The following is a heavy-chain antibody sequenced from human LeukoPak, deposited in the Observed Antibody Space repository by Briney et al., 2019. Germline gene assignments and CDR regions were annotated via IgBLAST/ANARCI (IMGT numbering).Heavy chain of an antibody. CDR2: FDPEDGET. V-gene: IGHV1-24*01. CDR3: ATDLRTDRDY. Sequence: ASVKVSCKASGYTFTGYYMHWVRQAPGQGLEWMGGFDPEDGETIYAQKFQGRVTMTEDTSTDTAYMELSSLRSEDTAVYYCATDLRTDRDYWGQGTLVTVSS. J-gene: IGHJ4*02. CDR1: GYTFTGYY.